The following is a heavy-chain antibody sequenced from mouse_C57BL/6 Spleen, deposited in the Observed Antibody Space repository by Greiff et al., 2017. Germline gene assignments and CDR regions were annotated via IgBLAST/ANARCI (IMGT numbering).Heavy chain of an antibody. D-gene: IGHD2-3*01. CDR1: GFTFSSYA. Sequence: EVMLVESGEGLVKPGGSLKLSCAASGFTFSSYAMSWVRQTPEKRLEWVAYISSGGDYIYYADTVKGRFTISRDNARNTLYLQMSSLKSEDTAMYYCTRDDDGYYYYYAMDYRGQGTSVTVAS. J-gene: IGHJ4*01. V-gene: IGHV5-9-1*02. CDR2: ISSGGDYI. CDR3: TRDDDGYYYYYAMDY.